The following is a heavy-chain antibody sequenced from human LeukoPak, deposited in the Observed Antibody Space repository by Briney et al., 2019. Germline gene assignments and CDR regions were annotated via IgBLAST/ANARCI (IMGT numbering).Heavy chain of an antibody. CDR3: ARAAAAGIEIY. CDR1: GGSISTYY. J-gene: IGHJ4*02. Sequence: PSETLSLTCTVSGGSISTYYWRWIRQPPGKGLEWIGYIYYTGSINYNPSLKSRVTISIDRSKNQFSLTLSSVTAADTAVYYCARAAAAGIEIYWGQGTLVTVSS. V-gene: IGHV4-59*01. D-gene: IGHD6-13*01. CDR2: IYYTGSI.